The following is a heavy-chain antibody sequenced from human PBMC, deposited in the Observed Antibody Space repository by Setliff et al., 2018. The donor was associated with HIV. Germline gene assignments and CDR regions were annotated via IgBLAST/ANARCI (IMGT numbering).Heavy chain of an antibody. CDR1: GYSFTDYA. CDR3: ARGWHSTSPNSYFDY. Sequence: ASVKVSCKASGYSFTDYAMNWVRQAPGQGLKWMGWINIGNGDTKYSQDFHDRVTISRDTPATTVYMELSSLRSDDMAVYYCARGWHSTSPNSYFDYWGQGSLVTVSS. J-gene: IGHJ4*02. D-gene: IGHD6-6*01. V-gene: IGHV1-3*03. CDR2: INIGNGDT.